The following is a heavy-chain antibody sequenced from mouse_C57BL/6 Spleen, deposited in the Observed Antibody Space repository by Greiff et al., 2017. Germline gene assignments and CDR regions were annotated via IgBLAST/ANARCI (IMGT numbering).Heavy chain of an antibody. CDR1: GYTFTDYY. D-gene: IGHD1-1*01. V-gene: IGHV1-19*01. CDR2: INPYNGGT. CDR3: ARGEAYYYGSSYADAMDY. J-gene: IGHJ4*01. Sequence: EVQLQDSVPFLFNPFSSVKMSCKASGYTFTDYYMNWVKQSHGKSLEWIGVINPYNGGTSYNQKFKGKATLTVDKSSSTAYMELNSLTSEDSAVYYCARGEAYYYGSSYADAMDYWGQGTSVTVSS.